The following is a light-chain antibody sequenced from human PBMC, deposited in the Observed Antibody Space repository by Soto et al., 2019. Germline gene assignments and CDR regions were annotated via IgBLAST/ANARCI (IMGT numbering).Light chain of an antibody. CDR2: DAS. Sequence: DIQMTQSPSSLSASVGDRVTITCQATQDISNLLNWFQQKPGKAPKLLIYDASNLETGVPSRFSGSGSGTDFTFTISSLQAEDIATYYCQQYENLPITFGQGTPLEIK. J-gene: IGKJ5*01. CDR1: QDISNL. V-gene: IGKV1-33*01. CDR3: QQYENLPIT.